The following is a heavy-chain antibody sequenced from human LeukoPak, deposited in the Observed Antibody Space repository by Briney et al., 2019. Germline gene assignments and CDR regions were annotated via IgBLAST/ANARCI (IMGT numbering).Heavy chain of an antibody. CDR1: GGSISSSSYY. CDR2: IYYSGST. D-gene: IGHD6-13*01. Sequence: PSETLSLTCTVSGGSISSSSYYWGWIRQPPGKGLEWIGSIYYSGSTYYNPSLKSRVTISVDTSKNQFSLKLSSVTAADTAVYYCARLKHGGQQPRYYFDYWGQGTLVTVSS. CDR3: ARLKHGGQQPRYYFDY. V-gene: IGHV4-39*07. J-gene: IGHJ4*02.